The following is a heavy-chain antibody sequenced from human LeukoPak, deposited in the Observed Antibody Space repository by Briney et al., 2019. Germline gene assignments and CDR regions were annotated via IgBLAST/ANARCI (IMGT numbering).Heavy chain of an antibody. Sequence: ASVKVSCKASGYTFTDYYIHWVRQAPGQGLEWMGWINPNSGGTNYAQNFQGRVTMTRDTYITTAYMNLSRLRLDDTAVYYCAVGRRTDFDYWGQGTLVTVSS. CDR1: GYTFTDYY. V-gene: IGHV1-2*02. CDR3: AVGRRTDFDY. CDR2: INPNSGGT. J-gene: IGHJ4*02. D-gene: IGHD1-26*01.